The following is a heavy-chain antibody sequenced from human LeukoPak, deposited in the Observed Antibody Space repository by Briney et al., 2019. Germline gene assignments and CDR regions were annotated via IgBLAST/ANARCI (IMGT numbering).Heavy chain of an antibody. CDR2: IKQDGSDK. CDR3: AIYSTTWGWLDP. D-gene: IGHD4-4*01. V-gene: IGHV3-7*01. J-gene: IGHJ5*02. CDR1: GFIFSTYW. Sequence: GGSLRLSCTASGFIFSTYWMSWVRQAPGEGLEWVANIKQDGSDKYYVDSVKGRFTVSRDNAKNSLFLQMNSLRAEDTAVYYCAIYSTTWGWLDPWGQGTLVAVSS.